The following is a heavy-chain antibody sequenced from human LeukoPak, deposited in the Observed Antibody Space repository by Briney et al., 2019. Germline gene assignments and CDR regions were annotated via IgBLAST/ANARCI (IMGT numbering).Heavy chain of an antibody. D-gene: IGHD3-10*01. Sequence: PSETLSLTCAVYGGSFSGYYWNWIRQPPGKGLEWIGYIYNTGNTNNNPSLKSRVTISVDTSKNHFSLKLSSVTAADTAVYYCARETPYGSGSYPFDYWGQGILVTVSS. CDR3: ARETPYGSGSYPFDY. J-gene: IGHJ4*02. V-gene: IGHV4-59*01. CDR2: IYNTGNT. CDR1: GGSFSGYY.